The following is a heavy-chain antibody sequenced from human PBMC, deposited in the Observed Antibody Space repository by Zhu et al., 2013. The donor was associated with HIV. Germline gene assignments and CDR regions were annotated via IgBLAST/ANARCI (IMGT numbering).Heavy chain of an antibody. Sequence: QVQLVQSGAEVKKPGASVKVSRKASGYTFTGYYMHWVRQAPGQGLEWMGWINPNSGGTNYAQKFQGRVTMTRDTSISTAYMELSRLRSGDTAVYYCARVRRHKVLRFWSGYYDWDYWGQGTLVTVSS. D-gene: IGHD3-3*01. CDR2: INPNSGGT. J-gene: IGHJ4*02. CDR3: ARVRRHKVLRFWSGYYDWDY. V-gene: IGHV1-2*02. CDR1: GYTFTGYY.